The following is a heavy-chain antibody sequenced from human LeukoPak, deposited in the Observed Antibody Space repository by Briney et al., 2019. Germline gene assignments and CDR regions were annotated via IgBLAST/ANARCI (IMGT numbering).Heavy chain of an antibody. J-gene: IGHJ5*02. CDR1: GGSISSVNYY. Sequence: SETLSLICTVSGGSISSVNYYWGWIRQPPGKGLEWIGSIYYSGSTYYNPSLESQVTISIDTSKNQFSLKLSSVTAADTAVYYCARASNSFERYFDWFDPWGQGTLVTVSS. D-gene: IGHD3-9*01. CDR2: IYYSGST. CDR3: ARASNSFERYFDWFDP. V-gene: IGHV4-39*07.